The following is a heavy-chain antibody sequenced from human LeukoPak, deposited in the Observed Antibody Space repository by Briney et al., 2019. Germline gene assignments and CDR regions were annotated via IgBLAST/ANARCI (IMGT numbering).Heavy chain of an antibody. D-gene: IGHD6-13*01. V-gene: IGHV1-69*01. CDR1: GGTFSSYA. CDR2: IIPIFGTA. J-gene: IGHJ6*03. Sequence: GSSVKVSCKASGGTFSSYAISWVRQAPGQGLEWMGGIIPIFGTANYAQKFQGRVTITADESTSTAYMELSRLRSDDTAVYYCARADYSSTWSHDYYYMDVWGKGTTVTVSS. CDR3: ARADYSSTWSHDYYYMDV.